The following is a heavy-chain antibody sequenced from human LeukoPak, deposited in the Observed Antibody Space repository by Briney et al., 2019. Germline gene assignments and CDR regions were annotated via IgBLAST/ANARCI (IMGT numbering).Heavy chain of an antibody. Sequence: WASVKVSCKASGYIFTAYYMHWVRQAPGQGLEWMGWISPYTGHTNYAQKFWGRITMTADISTRTVNMDLTSLRSDDTAAYYCARGQVDPTMIIGGWFDLWGQGTLVIVSS. D-gene: IGHD3-16*01. J-gene: IGHJ5*02. CDR2: ISPYTGHT. CDR1: GYIFTAYY. CDR3: ARGQVDPTMIIGGWFDL. V-gene: IGHV1-18*04.